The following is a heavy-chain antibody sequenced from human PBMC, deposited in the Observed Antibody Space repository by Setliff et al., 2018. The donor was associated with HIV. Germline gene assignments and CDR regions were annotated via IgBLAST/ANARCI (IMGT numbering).Heavy chain of an antibody. D-gene: IGHD3-3*01. CDR1: GGSISGYF. CDR3: ARGGPRRITIFGVPQFPYYFDY. V-gene: IGHV4-59*01. Sequence: NPSETLSLTCTVSGGSISGYFWNWIRQPPGKGLEWIGYIYHSGSTNYNPSLESRVSISVHTSKNQFSLTLSSVTAADTAVYYCARGGPRRITIFGVPQFPYYFDYWGQGTLVTVSS. J-gene: IGHJ4*02. CDR2: IYHSGST.